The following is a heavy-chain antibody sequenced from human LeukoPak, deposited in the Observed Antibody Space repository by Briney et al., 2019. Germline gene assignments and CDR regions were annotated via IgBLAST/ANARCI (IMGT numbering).Heavy chain of an antibody. Sequence: GGSLRLSCAASGFTFSNAWMSWVRQAPGKGLEWVGRIKSKTDGGTTDYAAPVKGRFTISRDDSKNTLYLQMNSLKTEDTAVYYCTTSLPSGSYYRYFDYWGQGTLVTVSS. CDR2: IKSKTDGGTT. V-gene: IGHV3-15*01. CDR3: TTSLPSGSYYRYFDY. D-gene: IGHD1-26*01. J-gene: IGHJ4*02. CDR1: GFTFSNAW.